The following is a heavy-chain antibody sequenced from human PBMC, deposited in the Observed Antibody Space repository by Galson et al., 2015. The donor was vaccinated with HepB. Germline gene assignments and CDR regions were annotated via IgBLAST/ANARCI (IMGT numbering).Heavy chain of an antibody. CDR2: ISGGGGST. Sequence: SLRLSCAASGFTFSSYAMSWVRQAPGKGLEWVSAISGGGGSTYYADSVKGRFTISRDNSKNTLYLQMNSLRAEDTAVYYCAKGPEYCSITSCYARSYYGTGVWVQGTTVTVSS. J-gene: IGHJ6*02. CDR1: GFTFSSYA. CDR3: AKGPEYCSITSCYARSYYGTGV. V-gene: IGHV3-23*01. D-gene: IGHD2-2*01.